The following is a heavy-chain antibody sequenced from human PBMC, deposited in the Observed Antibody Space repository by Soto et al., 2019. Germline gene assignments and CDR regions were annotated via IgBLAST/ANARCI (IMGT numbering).Heavy chain of an antibody. CDR1: GFPFSSYA. D-gene: IGHD5-12*01. V-gene: IGHV3-23*01. J-gene: IGHJ4*02. Sequence: VQLLESGGSLVQPGGSLTLSCAASGFPFSSYARSWFRQTPEKGLEWAAGISGGGKDGYNADFVQGRFTFSRDNSRNILYLQMNSLRADDTAMYFCARSLFMVAPDNEPFDYWGQGTLVTVSS. CDR2: ISGGGKDG. CDR3: ARSLFMVAPDNEPFDY.